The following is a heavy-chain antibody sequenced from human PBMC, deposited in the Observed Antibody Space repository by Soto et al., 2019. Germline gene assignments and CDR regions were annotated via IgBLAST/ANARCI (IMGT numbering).Heavy chain of an antibody. J-gene: IGHJ3*02. CDR3: ARSAVVLYYYGNDAFDI. CDR2: ISSSSSYI. V-gene: IGHV3-21*01. CDR1: GFTFSSYS. D-gene: IGHD3-10*01. Sequence: EVQLVESGGGLVKPGGSLRLSCAASGFTFSSYSMNWVRQAPGKGLEWVSSISSSSSYIYYADSVKGRFTISRDNAKNSLYLQMSSLRAEDTAVYYCARSAVVLYYYGNDAFDIWGQGTMVTVSS.